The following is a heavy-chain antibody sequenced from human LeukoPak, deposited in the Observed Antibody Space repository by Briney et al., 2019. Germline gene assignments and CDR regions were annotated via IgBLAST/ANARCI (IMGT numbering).Heavy chain of an antibody. CDR3: ARDERAGLSGYESPYYFDY. J-gene: IGHJ4*02. CDR2: INHGGST. CDR1: GGSFSSYY. V-gene: IGHV4-34*01. D-gene: IGHD5-12*01. Sequence: SETLSLTCAVYGGSFSSYYWSWIRQPPGKGLEWIGEINHGGSTNYNPSLKSRVTISVDTSKNQFSLKLSSVTAADTAVYYCARDERAGLSGYESPYYFDYWGQGTLVTVSS.